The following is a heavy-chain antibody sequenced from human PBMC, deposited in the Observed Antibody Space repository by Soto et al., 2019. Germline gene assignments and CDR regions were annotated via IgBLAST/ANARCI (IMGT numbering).Heavy chain of an antibody. CDR1: GLTLSSYA. J-gene: IGHJ6*02. CDR2: IIPIFGTA. CDR3: ARAGITIFGVVIERYGMDV. V-gene: IGHV1-69*06. Sequence: SSVKVSCKSSGLTLSSYAINWVRQAPGQGPEWMGGIIPIFGTANYAQKFQGRVTITADKSTSTAYMELSSLRSEVPVVYFCARAGITIFGVVIERYGMDVWG. D-gene: IGHD3-3*01.